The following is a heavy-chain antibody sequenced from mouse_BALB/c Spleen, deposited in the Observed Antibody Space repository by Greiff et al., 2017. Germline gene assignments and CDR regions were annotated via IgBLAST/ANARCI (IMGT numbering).Heavy chain of an antibody. Sequence: EVQGVESGPGLVKPSQSLSLTCTVTGYSITSDYAWNWIRQFPGNKLEWMGYISYSGSTSYNPSLKSRIAITRDTSKNQFFLQLNSVTTEDTATYYCARLSYWGQGTLVTVSA. J-gene: IGHJ3*01. CDR1: GYSITSDYA. V-gene: IGHV3-2*02. CDR3: ARLSY. CDR2: ISYSGST.